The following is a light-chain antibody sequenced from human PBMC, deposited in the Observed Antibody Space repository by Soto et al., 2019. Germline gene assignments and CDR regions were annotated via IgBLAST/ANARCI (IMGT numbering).Light chain of an antibody. CDR1: QSVSSSY. CDR3: QQYGSSGT. V-gene: IGKV3-20*01. CDR2: GAS. Sequence: EIVLKQSPGTLSLSPGERATLSYRASQSVSSSYLAWYQQKPGQAPRLLIYGASSRATGIPDRFSGSGSGTDFTLTISRLEPEDFAVYYCQQYGSSGTFGQGTKVDIK. J-gene: IGKJ1*01.